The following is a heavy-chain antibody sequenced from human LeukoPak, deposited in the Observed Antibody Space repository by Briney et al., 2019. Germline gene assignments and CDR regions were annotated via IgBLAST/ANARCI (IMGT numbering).Heavy chain of an antibody. D-gene: IGHD1-1*01. J-gene: IGHJ3*02. V-gene: IGHV3-33*06. CDR1: GFTFSSYA. Sequence: PGGSLRLSCAASGFTFSSYAMSWVRQAPGKGLEWVAVIWYDGSNKYYADSVKGRFTISRDNSKNTLYLQMNSLRAEDTTVYYCAKARPSLGLTTDAFDIWGQGTMVTVSS. CDR3: AKARPSLGLTTDAFDI. CDR2: IWYDGSNK.